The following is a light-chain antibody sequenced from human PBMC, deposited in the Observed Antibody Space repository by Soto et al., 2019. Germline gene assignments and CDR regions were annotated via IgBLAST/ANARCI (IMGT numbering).Light chain of an antibody. CDR2: KAS. CDR3: QHYNSYSEA. Sequence: DIQMTQSPSTMSGSVGDSVNIXXRASQTISSWLAWYQQKPGKAPKLXIYKASTLKSGVPSRFSGSGSGTEFTLTISSLQPDDFATYYCQHYNSYSEAFGQGTKVDIK. CDR1: QTISSW. J-gene: IGKJ1*01. V-gene: IGKV1-5*03.